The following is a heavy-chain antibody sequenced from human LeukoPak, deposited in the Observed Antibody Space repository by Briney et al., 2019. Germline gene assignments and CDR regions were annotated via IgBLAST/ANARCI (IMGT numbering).Heavy chain of an antibody. CDR2: INWHGGST. CDR1: GFTFDDYG. D-gene: IGHD6-19*01. J-gene: IGHJ3*02. CDR3: ARDDWLAGGAFDI. Sequence: GGSLRLSCVASGFTFDDYGMSWVRQAPGKGLEGVSGINWHGGSTGYADSVKGRFTISRDNAKNSLYLQMNSLRAEDTALYHCARDDWLAGGAFDIWGQGTMVTVSS. V-gene: IGHV3-20*01.